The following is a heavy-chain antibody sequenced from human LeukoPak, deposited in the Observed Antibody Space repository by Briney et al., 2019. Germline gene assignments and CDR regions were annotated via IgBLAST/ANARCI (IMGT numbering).Heavy chain of an antibody. V-gene: IGHV4-34*01. D-gene: IGHD3-9*01. CDR2: IYYSGST. CDR3: ARVVANTYYDILTGYFFDY. Sequence: KSSETLYLTCAVYGGSFTGYYWGWIRQPPGKGLEWIGSIYYSGSTYYNPSLKSRVTISVDTSKNQFSLKLSSVTAADTAVYYCARVVANTYYDILTGYFFDYWGQGTLVTVSS. J-gene: IGHJ4*02. CDR1: GGSFTGYY.